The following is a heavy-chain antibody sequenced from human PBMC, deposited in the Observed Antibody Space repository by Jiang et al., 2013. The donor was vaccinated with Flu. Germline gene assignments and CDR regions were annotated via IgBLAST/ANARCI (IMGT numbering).Heavy chain of an antibody. CDR1: IISA. CDR2: INAGNGNR. CDR3: AKDRAAASKSFDF. Sequence: IISAMHWVRQAPGQGLEWMGWINAGNGNRRYSEKFQGRVTITRDTSATTVYMELSSLTSEDTAVYYCAKDRAAASKSFDFWGQGTLVTVSS. V-gene: IGHV1-3*01. D-gene: IGHD6-13*01. J-gene: IGHJ4*02.